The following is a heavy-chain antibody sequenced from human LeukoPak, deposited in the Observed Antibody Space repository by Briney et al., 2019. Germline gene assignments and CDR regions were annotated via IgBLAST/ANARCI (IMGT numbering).Heavy chain of an antibody. J-gene: IGHJ1*01. V-gene: IGHV4-34*01. Sequence: SETLSLTCAVYGGSFSGYFWTWIRQPPGKGLEWIGETDDSGNTKYNPSLRSRLIISADTSKNQFFLNLDSVTAADTAVYYCARGVLTCYETYGYFQYWSQGTLVLVSS. CDR2: TDDSGNT. CDR3: ARGVLTCYETYGYFQY. D-gene: IGHD3-9*01. CDR1: GGSFSGYF.